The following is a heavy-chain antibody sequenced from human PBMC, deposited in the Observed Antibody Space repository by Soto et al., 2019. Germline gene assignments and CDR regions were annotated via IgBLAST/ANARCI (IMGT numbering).Heavy chain of an antibody. Sequence: ASGKVSCKASGYTFTVYYMHWVRQAPGQGLEWMGWISAYNGNTNYAQKLQGRVTMTTDTSTSTAYMELRSLRSDDTAVYYCARDRLWDYGDYGIDYWGQGTQVTVSS. D-gene: IGHD4-17*01. CDR1: GYTFTVYY. CDR2: ISAYNGNT. J-gene: IGHJ4*02. V-gene: IGHV1-18*04. CDR3: ARDRLWDYGDYGIDY.